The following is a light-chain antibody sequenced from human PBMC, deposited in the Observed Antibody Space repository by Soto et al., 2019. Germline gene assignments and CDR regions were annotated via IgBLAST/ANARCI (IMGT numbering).Light chain of an antibody. CDR3: QAWDSSTRVV. Sequence: SSELTQPPSVSVSPGQTASITCSGDKLGDKYACWYQQKPGQSPVLVIYQDSKRPSGIPERFSGSNSGNTATLTISGTQAMDEADYYCQAWDSSTRVVFGGGNKLTV. CDR2: QDS. J-gene: IGLJ2*01. CDR1: KLGDKY. V-gene: IGLV3-1*01.